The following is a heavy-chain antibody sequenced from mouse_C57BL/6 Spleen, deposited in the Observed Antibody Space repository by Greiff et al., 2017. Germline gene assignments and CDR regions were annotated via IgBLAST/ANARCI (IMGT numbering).Heavy chain of an antibody. V-gene: IGHV1-15*01. J-gene: IGHJ4*01. D-gene: IGHD2-5*01. CDR3: TRGGTIVTYYYAMDY. Sequence: QVQLKESGAELVRPGASVTLSCKASGYTFTDYEMHWVKQTPVHGLEWIGAIDPETGGTAYNQKFKGKAILTADKSSSTAYMELRSLTSEDSAVYYCTRGGTIVTYYYAMDYWGQGTSVTVSS. CDR2: IDPETGGT. CDR1: GYTFTDYE.